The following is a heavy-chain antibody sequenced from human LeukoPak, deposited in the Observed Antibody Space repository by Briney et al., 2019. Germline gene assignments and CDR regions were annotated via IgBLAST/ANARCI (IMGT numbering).Heavy chain of an antibody. CDR1: GFTFSSYG. Sequence: GGSLRLSCAASGFTFSSYGMHWVRQAPGKGLEWMAVISYDGSNKYYADSVKGRFTISRDNSKNTLYLQMNSLRAEDTAVYYCAAPPVGYWGQGTLVTVSS. CDR3: AAPPVGY. CDR2: ISYDGSNK. V-gene: IGHV3-30*03. J-gene: IGHJ4*02.